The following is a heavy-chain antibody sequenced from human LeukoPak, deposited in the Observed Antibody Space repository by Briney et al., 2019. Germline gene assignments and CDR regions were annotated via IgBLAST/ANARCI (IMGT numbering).Heavy chain of an antibody. J-gene: IGHJ4*02. V-gene: IGHV4-34*01. CDR2: INHSGST. Sequence: SETLSLTCAVYGVSFSGYYWSWIRQPPGKGLEWIGEINHSGSTNYNPSLKSRVTISVDTSKNQFSLKLSSVTAADTAVYYCARGHPVVAATHWDYWGQGTLVTVSS. CDR1: GVSFSGYY. D-gene: IGHD2-15*01. CDR3: ARGHPVVAATHWDY.